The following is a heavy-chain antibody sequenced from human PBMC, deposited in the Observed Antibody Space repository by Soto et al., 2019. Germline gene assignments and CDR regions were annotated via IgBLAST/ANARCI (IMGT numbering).Heavy chain of an antibody. CDR1: GGSISSGGYS. CDR3: ARAGTASDYYFDY. D-gene: IGHD2-21*02. V-gene: IGHV4-30-2*01. J-gene: IGHJ4*02. CDR2: IYHSGST. Sequence: TLSLTCAVSGGSISSGGYSWSWIRQPPGKGLEWIGYIYHSGSTYYNPSLKSRVTISVDRSKNQFSLKLSSVTAADTAVYYCARAGTASDYYFDYWGQGTLVTSPQ.